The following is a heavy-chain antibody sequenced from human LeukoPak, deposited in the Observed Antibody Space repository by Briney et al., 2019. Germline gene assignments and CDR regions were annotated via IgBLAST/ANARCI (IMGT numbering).Heavy chain of an antibody. V-gene: IGHV3-23*01. CDR1: GYSISSGYY. J-gene: IGHJ6*02. D-gene: IGHD3-10*01. CDR2: ISGSGGST. Sequence: ETLSLTCTVSGYSISSGYYWGWIRQPPGKGLEWVSAISGSGGSTYYADSVKGRFTISRDNSKNMLFLQMNDLAVEDTAVYFCARGTRVQLPRYYYHGLALWGQGTTVIVSS. CDR3: ARGTRVQLPRYYYHGLAL.